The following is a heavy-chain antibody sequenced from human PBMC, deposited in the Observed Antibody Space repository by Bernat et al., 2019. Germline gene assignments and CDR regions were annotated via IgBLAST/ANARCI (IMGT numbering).Heavy chain of an antibody. CDR1: GFTFDDYA. Sequence: EVQLVESGGGLVQPGRSLRLSCAASGFTFDDYAMHWVRQAPGKGLEWVSSISWNSGSIGYADSVKGRFTISRDNAKNSLYLQMNSLRVEDTALYYCAKAIRGQWLTFDYWGQGTLVTVSS. J-gene: IGHJ4*02. CDR3: AKAIRGQWLTFDY. V-gene: IGHV3-9*01. CDR2: ISWNSGSI. D-gene: IGHD6-19*01.